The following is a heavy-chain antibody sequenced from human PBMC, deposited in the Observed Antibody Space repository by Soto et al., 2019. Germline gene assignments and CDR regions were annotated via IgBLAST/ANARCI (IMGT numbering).Heavy chain of an antibody. CDR2: IYYSGST. CDR1: GGSISSGSYH. V-gene: IGHV4-31*03. Sequence: QVQLQESGPGLVKPSQTLSLTCTVSGGSISSGSYHWNWIRQHPGKGLEYIGYIYYSGSTYCKPSLNSRVTMSVDTSKNRFFMKLSFVTAADTAIYYCARGDGRTFDFWGQGTMVTVSS. CDR3: ARGDGRTFDF. J-gene: IGHJ3*01. D-gene: IGHD2-2*01.